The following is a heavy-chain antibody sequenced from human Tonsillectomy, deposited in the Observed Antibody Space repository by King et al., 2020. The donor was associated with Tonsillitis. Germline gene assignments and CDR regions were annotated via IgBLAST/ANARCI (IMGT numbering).Heavy chain of an antibody. CDR1: GGSISSYY. J-gene: IGHJ3*02. CDR3: ARGGPWIQLWSGAFDI. V-gene: IGHV4-59*01. Sequence: VQLQESGPGLVKPSETLSLTCTVSGGSISSYYWSWIRQPPGKGLEWIGYIYYSGSTNYNPSLKRRVTISVDTSKNQFSLKLSSVTAADTAVYYCARGGPWIQLWSGAFDIWGQGTMVTVSS. CDR2: IYYSGST. D-gene: IGHD5-18*01.